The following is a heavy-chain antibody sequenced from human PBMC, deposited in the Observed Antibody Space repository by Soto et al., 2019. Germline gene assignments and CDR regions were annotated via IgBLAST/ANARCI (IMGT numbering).Heavy chain of an antibody. Sequence: QVQLQQWGAGLLKPSETLSLTCAVYGGSFSGYYWSWIRQPPGKGLEWIGEINHSGSTNYNPSLKSRVTISVDTSKNQFSLKLSSVTAADTAVYYCARLRMPASIVATINWYFDLWGRGTLVTVSS. CDR3: ARLRMPASIVATINWYFDL. D-gene: IGHD5-12*01. CDR1: GGSFSGYY. J-gene: IGHJ2*01. CDR2: INHSGST. V-gene: IGHV4-34*01.